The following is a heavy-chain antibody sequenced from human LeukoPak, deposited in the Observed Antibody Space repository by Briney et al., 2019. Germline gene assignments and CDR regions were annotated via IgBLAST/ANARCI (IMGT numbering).Heavy chain of an antibody. CDR1: GGSISSDDYF. V-gene: IGHV4-30-2*01. Sequence: SETLSLTCAVSGGSISSDDYFWSWIRQPPGKGLEWIGYIYHRGSTSYNPSLKSRVTISLDKSRNQFSLKLSSVTAADTAVYYCARWVWFGESSDAFDIWGQGTMVTVSS. D-gene: IGHD3-10*01. CDR3: ARWVWFGESSDAFDI. J-gene: IGHJ3*02. CDR2: IYHRGST.